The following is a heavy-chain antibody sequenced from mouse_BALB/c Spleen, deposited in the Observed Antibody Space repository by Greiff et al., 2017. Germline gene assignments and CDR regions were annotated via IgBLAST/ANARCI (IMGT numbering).Heavy chain of an antibody. J-gene: IGHJ2*01. D-gene: IGHD1-1*01. V-gene: IGHV14-3*02. CDR1: GFNIKDTY. CDR2: IDPANGNT. CDR3: ARYPYYYGSSYY. Sequence: VQLQQSGAELVKPGASVKLSCTASGFNIKDTYMHWVKQRPEQGLEWIGRIDPANGNTKYDPKFQGKATITADTSSNTAYLQLSSLTSEDTAVYYCARYPYYYGSSYYWGQGTTLTVSS.